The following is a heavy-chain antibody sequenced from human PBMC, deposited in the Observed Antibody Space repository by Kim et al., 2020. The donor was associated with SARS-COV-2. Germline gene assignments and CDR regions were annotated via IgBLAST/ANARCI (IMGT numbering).Heavy chain of an antibody. J-gene: IGHJ5*02. V-gene: IGHV4-30-2*04. Sequence: LRSPLTISVDTSKNQFSLKLSSVTAADTAVYYCARGNYDILTGYYNWFDPWGQGTLVTVSS. D-gene: IGHD3-9*01. CDR3: ARGNYDILTGYYNWFDP.